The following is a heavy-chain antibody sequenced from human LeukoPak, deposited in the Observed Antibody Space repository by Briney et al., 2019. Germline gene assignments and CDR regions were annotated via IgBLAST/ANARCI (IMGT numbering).Heavy chain of an antibody. CDR3: AGLGRRAAVAGPFDY. CDR1: GFTFSSYG. V-gene: IGHV3-33*01. J-gene: IGHJ4*02. D-gene: IGHD6-19*01. CDR2: IWYDGSNK. Sequence: PGRSLRLSCAASGFTFSSYGMHWVRQAPGKGLEWVAVIWYDGSNKYYADSVKGRFTISRDNSKNTLYLQMNSLRAEDTAVYYCAGLGRRAAVAGPFDYWGQGTLVTVSS.